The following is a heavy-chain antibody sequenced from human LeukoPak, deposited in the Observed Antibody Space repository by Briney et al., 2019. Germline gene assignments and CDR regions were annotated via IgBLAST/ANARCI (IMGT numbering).Heavy chain of an antibody. D-gene: IGHD2-15*01. J-gene: IGHJ1*01. CDR1: GFTFSNAW. Sequence: GGSLRLFCAASGFTFSNAWMSWARHAPGNGLDRGGRIKSKTDGGTTDYAAPVKGRFTISRDDSKNTLYLHMNSLKTEDTAVYYCTTLYCSGGSCYSGYFQHWGQGTLVTVSS. CDR2: IKSKTDGGTT. V-gene: IGHV3-15*01. CDR3: TTLYCSGGSCYSGYFQH.